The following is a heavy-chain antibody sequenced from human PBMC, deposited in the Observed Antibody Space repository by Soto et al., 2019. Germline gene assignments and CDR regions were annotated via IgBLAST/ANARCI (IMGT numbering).Heavy chain of an antibody. CDR1: GDSVSSNSAA. Sequence: PSQTLSLTCVISGDSVSSNSAAWNWIRQSPSRGLEWLGRTYYRSKWYNDYSVSVKSRITINPDTFKNQFSLQLNSVTPEDTALNYCARDVTDTISDYGMDVWGQGTTVTVSS. CDR3: ARDVTDTISDYGMDV. V-gene: IGHV6-1*01. CDR2: TYYRSKWYN. D-gene: IGHD3-3*01. J-gene: IGHJ6*02.